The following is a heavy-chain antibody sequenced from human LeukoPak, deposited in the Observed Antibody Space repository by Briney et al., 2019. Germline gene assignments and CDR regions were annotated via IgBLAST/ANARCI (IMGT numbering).Heavy chain of an antibody. Sequence: GRSLRLSCAASGFTFDDYAKHWVRQAPGKGLEWVSGISWNSGSIGYADSVKGRFTISRDNAKNSLYLQMNSLRAEDVALYYCAKSDTPYYYDSSGYYSYWGQGTLVTVSS. CDR2: ISWNSGSI. CDR1: GFTFDDYA. CDR3: AKSDTPYYYDSSGYYSY. J-gene: IGHJ4*02. D-gene: IGHD3-22*01. V-gene: IGHV3-9*03.